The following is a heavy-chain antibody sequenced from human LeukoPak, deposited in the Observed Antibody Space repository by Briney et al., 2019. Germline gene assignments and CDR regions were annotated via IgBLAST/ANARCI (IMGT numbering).Heavy chain of an antibody. Sequence: GESLQISCTGSGYSFTSYWIGWVRQMPGKGREWMGIIYPGDSDTRYSPSFQGQVTISADKSISTAYLQWSSLKASDTAMYYCARQYVDTAMVTDYYYGMDVWGQGTTVTVSS. CDR2: IYPGDSDT. D-gene: IGHD5-18*01. V-gene: IGHV5-51*01. CDR3: ARQYVDTAMVTDYYYGMDV. CDR1: GYSFTSYW. J-gene: IGHJ6*02.